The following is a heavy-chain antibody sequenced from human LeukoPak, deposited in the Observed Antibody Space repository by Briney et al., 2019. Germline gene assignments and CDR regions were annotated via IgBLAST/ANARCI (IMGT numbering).Heavy chain of an antibody. CDR3: AKDGYGSGSYSQYFDS. CDR2: FLNRGGDT. J-gene: IGHJ4*02. Sequence: GGSLRLSCAASGFSVVTSPMSWLRQSPGKGLEWVSAFLNRGGDTYYADSVKGRFTISRDTSKNLLYLQMSSLRAEDTAVYYCAKDGYGSGSYSQYFDSWGQGTLVTVYS. V-gene: IGHV3-23*01. CDR1: GFSVVTSP. D-gene: IGHD3-10*01.